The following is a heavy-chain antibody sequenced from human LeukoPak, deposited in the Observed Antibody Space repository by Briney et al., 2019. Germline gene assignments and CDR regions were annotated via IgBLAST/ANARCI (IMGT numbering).Heavy chain of an antibody. J-gene: IGHJ4*02. V-gene: IGHV3-7*04. CDR2: IKEDGSEK. Sequence: GGSLRLSCAASGFSFRDFAMSWVRQAPGKGMEWVGNIKEDGSEKYYVESVKGRFTISRDNAKNSLYLQMNSLRAEDTAVYYCARGGRYYYYWGQGTLVTVSS. CDR1: GFSFRDFA. D-gene: IGHD1-26*01. CDR3: ARGGRYYYY.